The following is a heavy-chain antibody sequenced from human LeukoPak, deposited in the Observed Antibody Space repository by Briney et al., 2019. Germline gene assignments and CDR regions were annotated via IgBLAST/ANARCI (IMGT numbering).Heavy chain of an antibody. CDR2: ISSSSSYI. CDR1: GFTFSSDS. D-gene: IGHD6-13*01. V-gene: IGHV3-21*01. Sequence: KAGGSLRLSCAASGFTFSSDSMNWVRQAPGKGLEWVSSISSSSSYIYYADSVKGRFTISRDNAKNSLYLQMNSLRAEDTAVYYCARVSEPAGTGWFDPWGQGTMVTVSS. CDR3: ARVSEPAGTGWFDP. J-gene: IGHJ5*02.